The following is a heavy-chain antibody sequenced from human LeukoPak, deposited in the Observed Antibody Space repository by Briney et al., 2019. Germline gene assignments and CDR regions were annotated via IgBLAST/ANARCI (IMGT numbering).Heavy chain of an antibody. CDR3: ARDGGQWLAGPGGY. CDR2: ISYDGSNK. D-gene: IGHD6-19*01. CDR1: GFTFSSYA. J-gene: IGHJ4*02. Sequence: PGGSLRLSCAASGFTFSSYAMHWVRQAPGKGLEWVAVISYDGSNKYYADSVKGRFTISRDNSKNTLYLQTNSLRAEDTAVYYCARDGGQWLAGPGGYWGQGTLVTVSS. V-gene: IGHV3-30-3*01.